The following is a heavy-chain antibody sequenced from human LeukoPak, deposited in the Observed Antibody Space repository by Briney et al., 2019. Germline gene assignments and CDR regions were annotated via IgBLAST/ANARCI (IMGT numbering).Heavy chain of an antibody. Sequence: GGSLRLSCVASGFTFSMYRMHWVRQAPGKGLKWVSCINSGVTTYADSVKGRFTVSRDKAKNTLYLQMNSLRVEDTAIYYCASLGSREAYKGGDFWGQGTLVTVSS. V-gene: IGHV3-74*01. CDR1: GFTFSMYR. CDR3: ASLGSREAYKGGDF. CDR2: INSGVT. J-gene: IGHJ4*02. D-gene: IGHD5-24*01.